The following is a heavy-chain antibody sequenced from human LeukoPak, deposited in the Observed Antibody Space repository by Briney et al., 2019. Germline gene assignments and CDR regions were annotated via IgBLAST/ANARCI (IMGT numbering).Heavy chain of an antibody. CDR2: FDPEDGET. CDR1: GYTLTELS. Sequence: ASVKVSCKVSGYTLTELSMHRVRQAPGKGLEWMGGFDPEDGETIYAQRFQGRVTMTEDTSTDTAYMELSSLRSEDTAVYYCATQAGEDNWFDPWGQGTLVTVSS. CDR3: ATQAGEDNWFDP. J-gene: IGHJ5*02. D-gene: IGHD3-10*01. V-gene: IGHV1-24*01.